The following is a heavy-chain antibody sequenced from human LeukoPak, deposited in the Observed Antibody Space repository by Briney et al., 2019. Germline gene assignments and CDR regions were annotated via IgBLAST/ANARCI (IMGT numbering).Heavy chain of an antibody. CDR3: ARDRSIWGTWFDP. CDR2: ISHSGST. Sequence: SETLSLTCAVYGGSFSGYYWSWIRQPPGKGLEWIGEISHSGSTNYNPSLKSRVTISVDTSKNQFSLKLSSVTAADTAVYYCARDRSIWGTWFDPWGQGTLVTVSS. D-gene: IGHD3-16*01. V-gene: IGHV4-34*01. J-gene: IGHJ5*02. CDR1: GGSFSGYY.